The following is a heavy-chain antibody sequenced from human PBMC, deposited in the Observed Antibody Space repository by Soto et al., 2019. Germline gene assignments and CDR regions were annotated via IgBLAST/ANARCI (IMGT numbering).Heavy chain of an antibody. D-gene: IGHD5-18*01. CDR2: INHSGST. V-gene: IGHV4-34*01. CDR3: ARGGYSYGYRRFDP. Sequence: KPSETLSLTCAVYGGSFSGYYWSWIRQPPGKGLEWIGEINHSGSTNYNPSLKSRVTISVDTSKNQFSLKLSSVTAADTAVYYCARGGYSYGYRRFDPWGQGTLVTVSS. J-gene: IGHJ5*02. CDR1: GGSFSGYY.